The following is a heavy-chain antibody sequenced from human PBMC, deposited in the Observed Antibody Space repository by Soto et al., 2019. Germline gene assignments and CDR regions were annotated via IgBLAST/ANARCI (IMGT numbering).Heavy chain of an antibody. CDR2: INHSGST. CDR1: GGSFSGYY. CDR3: ARRRRFLLYYFDY. D-gene: IGHD3-3*01. Sequence: QVQLQQWGAGLLKPSETLSLTCAVYGGSFSGYYWSWIRQPPGKGLEWIGEINHSGSTNYNPYLKSRVNISVDTYKNQFSLKLSSVTAADTAVYYCARRRRFLLYYFDYWGQGTLVTVSS. J-gene: IGHJ4*02. V-gene: IGHV4-34*01.